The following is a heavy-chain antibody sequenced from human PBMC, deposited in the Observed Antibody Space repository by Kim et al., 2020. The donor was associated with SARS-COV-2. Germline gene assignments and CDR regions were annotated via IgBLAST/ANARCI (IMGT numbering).Heavy chain of an antibody. CDR3: ARDIYHTGFDY. V-gene: IGHV1-3*01. J-gene: IGHJ4*02. CDR2: NK. D-gene: IGHD2-8*02. Sequence: NKQFSPQFPGRVTVTRETTANTVYMELSRLGSEDTAVYYCARDIYHTGFDYWGQGTLVAVSS.